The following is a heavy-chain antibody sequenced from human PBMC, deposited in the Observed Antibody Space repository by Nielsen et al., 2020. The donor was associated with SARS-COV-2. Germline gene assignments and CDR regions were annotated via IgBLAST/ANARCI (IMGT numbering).Heavy chain of an antibody. CDR3: ARGYSSSYFDY. V-gene: IGHV4-59*01. CDR1: GGSISSYY. CDR2: IYYSGST. D-gene: IGHD6-6*01. Sequence: SETLSLTCTVSGGSISSYYWSWIRQLPGKGLEWIGYIYYSGSTNYNPSLKSRVTISVDTSKNQFSLKLSSVTAADTAVYYCARGYSSSYFDYWGQGTLVTVSS. J-gene: IGHJ4*02.